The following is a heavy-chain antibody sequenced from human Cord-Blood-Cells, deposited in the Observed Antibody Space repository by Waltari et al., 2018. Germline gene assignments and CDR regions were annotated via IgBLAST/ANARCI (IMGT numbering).Heavy chain of an antibody. J-gene: IGHJ4*02. V-gene: IGHV1-46*01. D-gene: IGHD1-26*01. CDR3: ASVTVGGSYDY. CDR1: GYTFTRYY. Sequence: QVQLVQSGAEVKKPGASVKVSCKASGYTFTRYYMHWVRQAPGQGLEWMGIITPSGGSTSYAQKFQGRVTMTRDTSTSTGYMELSSLRSEDTAVYYCASVTVGGSYDYWGQGTLVTVSS. CDR2: ITPSGGST.